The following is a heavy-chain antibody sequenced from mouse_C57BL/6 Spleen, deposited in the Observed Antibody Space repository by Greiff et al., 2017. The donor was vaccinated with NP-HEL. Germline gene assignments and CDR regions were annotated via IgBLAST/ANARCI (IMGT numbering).Heavy chain of an antibody. V-gene: IGHV5-4*01. D-gene: IGHD1-1*01. CDR2: ISDGGSYT. CDR1: GFTFSSYA. Sequence: EVMLVESGGGLVKPGGSLKLSCAASGFTFSSYAMSWVRQTPEKRLEWVATISDGGSYTYYPDNVKGRFTISRDNAKNNLYLQMSHLKSEDTAMYYCARDRPTTVVEGFAYWGQGTLVTVSA. CDR3: ARDRPTTVVEGFAY. J-gene: IGHJ3*01.